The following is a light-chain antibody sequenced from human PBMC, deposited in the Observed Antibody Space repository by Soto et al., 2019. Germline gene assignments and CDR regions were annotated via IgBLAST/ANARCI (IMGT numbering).Light chain of an antibody. Sequence: EIVLTQSPGTLSLSLGERATLSCRTSQTIGSTSLAWYQQKPGQAPRLLIYGASNRATGIPDRFSGSGSGTDFTLTISSLQPEDFATYYCQQSYSTPITFGQGTRLEIK. CDR2: GAS. J-gene: IGKJ5*01. CDR3: QQSYSTPIT. CDR1: QTIGSTS. V-gene: IGKV3-20*01.